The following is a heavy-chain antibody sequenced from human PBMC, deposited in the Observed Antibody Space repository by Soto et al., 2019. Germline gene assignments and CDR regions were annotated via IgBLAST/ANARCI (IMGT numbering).Heavy chain of an antibody. J-gene: IGHJ4*02. CDR1: GYTFTSYV. CDR2: ISAYNGNT. D-gene: IGHD5-12*01. V-gene: IGHV1-18*01. CDR3: ARGTIVATFEPFDY. Sequence: GASVKVSCKASGYTFTSYVISWVLQAPGQGLEWMGWISAYNGNTNYAQKLQGRVTMTTDTSTSTAYMELRSLRSDDTAVYYCARGTIVATFEPFDYWGQGTLVTVSS.